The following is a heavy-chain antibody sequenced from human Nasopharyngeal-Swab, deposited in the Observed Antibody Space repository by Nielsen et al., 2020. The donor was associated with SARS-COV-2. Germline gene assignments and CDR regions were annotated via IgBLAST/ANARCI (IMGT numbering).Heavy chain of an antibody. J-gene: IGHJ3*02. CDR2: ISSSSSYI. V-gene: IGHV3-21*01. Sequence: GESLKISCASSGFTFSSYIMNWVRQAPGKVLEWVSSISSSSSYIYYADSVKGRFTISRDNDKNSLYLQMNSLRAEDTAVYYCARVRGSMDHDAFDIWGQGTMVTVSS. D-gene: IGHD3-10*01. CDR3: ARVRGSMDHDAFDI. CDR1: GFTFSSYI.